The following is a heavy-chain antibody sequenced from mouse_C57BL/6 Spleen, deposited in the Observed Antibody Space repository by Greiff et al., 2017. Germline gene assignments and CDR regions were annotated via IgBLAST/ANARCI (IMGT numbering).Heavy chain of an antibody. CDR2: INYDGSST. J-gene: IGHJ1*03. CDR3: ARVYDYDWYFDV. D-gene: IGHD2-4*01. Sequence: EVQLQESEGGLVQPGSSMKLSCTASGFTFSDYYMAWVRQVPEKGLEWVANINYDGSSTYYLDSLKSRFIISRDNAKNILYLQMSSLKSEDTATYYCARVYDYDWYFDVWGTGTTVTVSS. CDR1: GFTFSDYY. V-gene: IGHV5-16*01.